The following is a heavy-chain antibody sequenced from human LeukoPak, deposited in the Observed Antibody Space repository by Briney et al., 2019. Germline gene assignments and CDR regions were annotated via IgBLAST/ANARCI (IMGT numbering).Heavy chain of an antibody. J-gene: IGHJ6*02. CDR3: ARDQNYYGMDV. V-gene: IGHV4-61*01. Sequence: SETLSLTCTVSGGSVGSGSYYWSWIRQPPGKGLEWIGYIYYSGSTNYNPSLKSRVTISVDTSKNQFSLKLSSVTAADTAVYYCARDQNYYGMDVWGQGTTVTVSS. CDR1: GGSVGSGSYY. CDR2: IYYSGST.